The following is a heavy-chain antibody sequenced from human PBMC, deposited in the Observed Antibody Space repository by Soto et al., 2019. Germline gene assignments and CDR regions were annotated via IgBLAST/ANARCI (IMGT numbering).Heavy chain of an antibody. CDR3: SREWSAVTGTLFDL. D-gene: IGHD6-19*01. V-gene: IGHV3-30*03. CDR2: FSYDGHTK. CDR1: GFTFSAFG. J-gene: IGHJ3*01. Sequence: QLQLVESGGGVVQPEKSLRLSCEASGFTFSAFGMHWVRQAPGKGLEWVAGFSYDGHTKYYANPVKGRFSISSDNSRNALYLSMDSLRAEDTAMYYCSREWSAVTGTLFDLGGQGTMVIVSS.